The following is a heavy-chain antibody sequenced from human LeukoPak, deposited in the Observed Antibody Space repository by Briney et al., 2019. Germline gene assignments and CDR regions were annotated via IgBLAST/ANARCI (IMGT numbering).Heavy chain of an antibody. D-gene: IGHD3-16*01. V-gene: IGHV3-30-3*01. J-gene: IGHJ6*02. CDR3: ARDLGELENYYYGMDV. CDR2: VSYDGSNK. CDR1: GFTFSSYA. Sequence: GGSLRLSCAASGFTFSSYAMHWVRQAPGKGLEWVAVVSYDGSNKYYADSVKGRFTISRDNSKNTLYLQMNSLRAKDTAVYYCARDLGELENYYYGMDVWGQGTTVTVSS.